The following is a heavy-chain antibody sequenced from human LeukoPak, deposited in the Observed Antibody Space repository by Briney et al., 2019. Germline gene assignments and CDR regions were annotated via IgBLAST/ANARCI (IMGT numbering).Heavy chain of an antibody. CDR1: GYTFTSYY. Sequence: GASVKLSCKASGYTFTSYYIHWVRQAPGQGLEWMGIINPSGGSTTYAQKFQGRVTMTRDTSTSTVYMELSSLRSEDTAVYYCARDTEDFDYWGQGTLVTVSS. CDR3: ARDTEDFDY. V-gene: IGHV1-46*01. J-gene: IGHJ4*02. CDR2: INPSGGST.